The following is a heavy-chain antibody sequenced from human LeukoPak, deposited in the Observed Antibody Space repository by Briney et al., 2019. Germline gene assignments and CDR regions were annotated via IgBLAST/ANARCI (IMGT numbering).Heavy chain of an antibody. D-gene: IGHD6-19*01. V-gene: IGHV4-59*08. J-gene: IGHJ4*02. CDR1: GGSISSYY. Sequence: SETLSLTCTVSGGSISSYYWSWIRQPPGKGLEWIGYIYYSGSTNYNPSLKSRVTISVDTSKNQFSLKLSSVTAADTAVYYCARQMPPRVAVAGTGPYDYWGQGTLVTVSS. CDR2: IYYSGST. CDR3: ARQMPPRVAVAGTGPYDY.